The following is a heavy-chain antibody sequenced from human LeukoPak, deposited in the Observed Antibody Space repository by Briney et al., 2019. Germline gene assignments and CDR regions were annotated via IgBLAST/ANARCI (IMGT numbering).Heavy chain of an antibody. V-gene: IGHV3-21*01. CDR2: ISSGSSYI. Sequence: GSLRLSCAASGFTFSSYNMNWVRQAPGKGLEWVSSISSGSSYIYYADSVKGRFTISRDNAKNSLYLQTNSLRAEDTAVYYCASVAVAGYFDSWGQGTLVTVSS. CDR3: ASVAVAGYFDS. J-gene: IGHJ4*02. D-gene: IGHD6-19*01. CDR1: GFTFSSYN.